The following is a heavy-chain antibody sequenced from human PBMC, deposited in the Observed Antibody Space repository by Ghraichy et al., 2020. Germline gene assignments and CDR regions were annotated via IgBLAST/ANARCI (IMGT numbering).Heavy chain of an antibody. D-gene: IGHD2-2*01. V-gene: IGHV3-30*18. Sequence: GGSLRLSCASSGFTFSGFGIHWVRQAPGKGLGWVAVISYDVSNKYYADSVKGRFTISRDNSKNTLYLQMNSLRAEDTAVYYCAKDSALYCSSTSCLYGMDVWGQGTTVTVSS. CDR3: AKDSALYCSSTSCLYGMDV. CDR2: ISYDVSNK. J-gene: IGHJ6*02. CDR1: GFTFSGFG.